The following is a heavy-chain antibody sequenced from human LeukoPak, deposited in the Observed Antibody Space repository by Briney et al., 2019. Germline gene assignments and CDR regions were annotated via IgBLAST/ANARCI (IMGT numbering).Heavy chain of an antibody. CDR2: IIPIFGTA. CDR3: ARGRYCSGGSCYDFGY. J-gene: IGHJ4*02. D-gene: IGHD2-15*01. Sequence: ASVKVSCEASGGTFSSYAISWVRQAPGQGLEWMGGIIPIFGTANYAQKFQGRVTITADESTSTAYMELSSLRSGDTAVYYCARGRYCSGGSCYDFGYWGQGTLVTVSS. V-gene: IGHV1-69*13. CDR1: GGTFSSYA.